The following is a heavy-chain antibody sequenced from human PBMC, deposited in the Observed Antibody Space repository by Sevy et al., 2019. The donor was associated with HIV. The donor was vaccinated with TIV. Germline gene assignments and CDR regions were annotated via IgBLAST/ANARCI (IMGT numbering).Heavy chain of an antibody. CDR3: ARGYYDFWSGYYSRIPSNWFDP. D-gene: IGHD3-3*01. CDR2: ISYDGSNK. CDR1: GFTFSSYA. V-gene: IGHV3-30-3*01. J-gene: IGHJ5*02. Sequence: GESLKISCAASGFTFSSYAMHWVRQAPGKGLESVAVISYDGSNKYYADSVKGRFTISRDNSKNTLYLQTNSLRAEDTAVYYCARGYYDFWSGYYSRIPSNWFDPWGQGTLVTVSS.